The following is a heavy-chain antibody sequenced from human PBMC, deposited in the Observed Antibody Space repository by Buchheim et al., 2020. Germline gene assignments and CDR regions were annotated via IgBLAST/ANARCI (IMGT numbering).Heavy chain of an antibody. J-gene: IGHJ6*02. D-gene: IGHD2-2*01. V-gene: IGHV3-74*01. CDR3: ARDIESAFYCSSNSCDSDYYGMDA. CDR1: GFSFSSYW. CDR2: INGDGSIT. Sequence: EVQLVQSGGGLVQPGGSLRLSCAASGFSFSSYWMQWVRQVPGKGLVWVSRINGDGSITNYADSVKGRFTIFRDNAKNTLYLQINSLRAEDTAVYYCARDIESAFYCSSNSCDSDYYGMDAWGQGTT.